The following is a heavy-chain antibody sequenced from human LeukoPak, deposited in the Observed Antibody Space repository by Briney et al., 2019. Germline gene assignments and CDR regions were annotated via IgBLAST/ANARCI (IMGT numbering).Heavy chain of an antibody. Sequence: GSLRLSCAASGFTFSNYWMHWIRQPPGKGLEWIGEINHSGSTNYNPSLKSRVTISVDTSKNQFSLKLSSVTAADTAVYYCAREKLYSSSRDYFDYWGQGTLVTVSS. CDR1: GFTFSNYW. CDR3: AREKLYSSSRDYFDY. D-gene: IGHD6-13*01. CDR2: INHSGST. V-gene: IGHV4-34*01. J-gene: IGHJ4*02.